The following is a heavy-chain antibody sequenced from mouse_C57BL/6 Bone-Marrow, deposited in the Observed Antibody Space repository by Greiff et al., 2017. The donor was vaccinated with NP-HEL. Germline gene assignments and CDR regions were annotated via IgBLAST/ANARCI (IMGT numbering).Heavy chain of an antibody. V-gene: IGHV1-19*01. J-gene: IGHJ3*01. CDR1: GYTFTDYY. D-gene: IGHD1-1*01. Sequence: VQLQQSGPVLVKPGASVKMSCKASGYTFTDYYMNWVKQSHGKSLEWIGVINPYNGGTSYNQKFKGKATLTVDKSSSTAYMELNSLTSEDSAVYYCARCYYGSSWFAYWGQGTLVTVSA. CDR3: ARCYYGSSWFAY. CDR2: INPYNGGT.